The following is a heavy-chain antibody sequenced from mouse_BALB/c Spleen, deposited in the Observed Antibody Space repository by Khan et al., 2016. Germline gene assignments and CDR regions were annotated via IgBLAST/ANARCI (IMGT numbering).Heavy chain of an antibody. CDR2: MLPVIGNT. D-gene: IGHD3-3*01. CDR3: TRACNSRDS. J-gene: IGHJ4*01. CDR1: GYTFSNYW. V-gene: IGHV1-9*01. Sequence: QVQLQQSGTELMKPGASVKIFCKASGYTFSNYWFDWVKQRPGHGLEWLGDMLPVIGNTNYNEKFKGKATFTADTSSNTAYMQLSGLTSEDSAVYYNTRACNSRDSWGRGTSVTVTT.